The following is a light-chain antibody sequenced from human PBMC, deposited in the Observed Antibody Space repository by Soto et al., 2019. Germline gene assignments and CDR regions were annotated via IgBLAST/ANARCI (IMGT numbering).Light chain of an antibody. CDR1: QSVSSN. Sequence: EIVMTQSPATLSVSPGERATLSCRASQSVSSNLAWYQQKPGQAPRLLIYGASTRATGIPARFSGSGSGTEFTLTISSRQSEDFAVYYCQQYNNWLRKLTFGGGTKVEIK. J-gene: IGKJ4*01. CDR3: QQYNNWLRKLT. V-gene: IGKV3-15*01. CDR2: GAS.